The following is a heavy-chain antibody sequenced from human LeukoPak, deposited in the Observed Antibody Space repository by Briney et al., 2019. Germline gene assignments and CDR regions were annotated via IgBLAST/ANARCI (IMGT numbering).Heavy chain of an antibody. CDR2: ISGSGGST. J-gene: IGHJ5*01. Sequence: PGGTLRLSCAASGFTFSSYAMSWVRQAPGKGLEWVSAISGSGGSTYYADSVKGRFTISRDNSKNILYLQMNSLRAEDTAVYHCARDPAPQGWFDSWGQGTLVTVSS. V-gene: IGHV3-23*01. CDR1: GFTFSSYA. CDR3: ARDPAPQGWFDS.